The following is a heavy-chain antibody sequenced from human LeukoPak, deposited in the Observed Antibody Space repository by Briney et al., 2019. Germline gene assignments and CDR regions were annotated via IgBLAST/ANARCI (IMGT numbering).Heavy chain of an antibody. J-gene: IGHJ5*02. D-gene: IGHD6-13*01. V-gene: IGHV4-34*01. CDR2: INQSGST. Sequence: SETLSLTCAVYGGSFSGYYWSWIRQPPGKGLEWIGEINQSGSTNYNPSLKSRVTLSVDTSKNQFSLKLSSVAGADTAVYYCASDSSSWYGDWFDPWGQGTPVTVSS. CDR3: ASDSSSWYGDWFDP. CDR1: GGSFSGYY.